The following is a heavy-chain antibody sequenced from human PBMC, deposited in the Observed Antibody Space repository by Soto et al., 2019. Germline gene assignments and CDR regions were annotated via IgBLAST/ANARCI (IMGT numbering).Heavy chain of an antibody. CDR2: IIPVLNIT. V-gene: IGHV1-69*02. D-gene: IGHD2-21*01. CDR3: AKAPTASATFLF. J-gene: IGHJ4*02. Sequence: QVQLVQSGTEMKGPGSSVKVSCETSGGTFTNSTFNWVRQAPGQGLEWMGWIIPVLNITNYAQKFQGRINTAADKSTSTAYLELSSLRSEDTAIYFCAKAPTASATFLFWGQGTLVTVSS. CDR1: GGTFTNST.